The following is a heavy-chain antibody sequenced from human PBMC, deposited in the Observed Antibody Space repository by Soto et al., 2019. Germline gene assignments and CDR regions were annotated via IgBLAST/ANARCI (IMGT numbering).Heavy chain of an antibody. J-gene: IGHJ4*02. Sequence: WVTLSLTCTVSRSSINSSGFYGGWISQPPGKGLEWIGSMFYGVSTSYNASLKSRVTVSVDTSKNQFSLNLRSVTAADTAVYYCARLPSRHLVDYWGQGTLVTVSS. V-gene: IGHV4-39*01. D-gene: IGHD3-3*02. CDR3: ARLPSRHLVDY. CDR2: MFYGVST. CDR1: RSSINSSGFY.